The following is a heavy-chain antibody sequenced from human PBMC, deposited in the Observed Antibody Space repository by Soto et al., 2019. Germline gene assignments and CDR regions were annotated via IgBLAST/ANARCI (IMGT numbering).Heavy chain of an antibody. Sequence: QVQLVQSGAEVKKPGASVKVSCKASGYTFTSYYMHWVRQAPGQGLEWKGIINPSGGSTSYAQKFQGRVTMTRDTSTSTVYMELSSLRSEDTAVYYCARDRYVSAAGTRVGMDVWGQGTTVTVSS. J-gene: IGHJ6*02. CDR3: ARDRYVSAAGTRVGMDV. V-gene: IGHV1-46*01. CDR2: INPSGGST. CDR1: GYTFTSYY. D-gene: IGHD6-13*01.